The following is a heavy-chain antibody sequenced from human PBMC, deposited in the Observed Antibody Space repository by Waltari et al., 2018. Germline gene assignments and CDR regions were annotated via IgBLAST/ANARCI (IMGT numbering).Heavy chain of an antibody. Sequence: EVQLLESGGGLVQPGKSLRLSCAASGFTFRSYAMRWVRQAPGKGLEWVSDISGSCSSQSYADAGKGRFTSSRDNSKNTLYRQRNSLRAEDTAVYYCAKDFGLIWFGEVGSWGQGTLVTVSS. V-gene: IGHV3-23*01. CDR3: AKDFGLIWFGEVGS. CDR2: ISGSCSSQ. CDR1: GFTFRSYA. J-gene: IGHJ5*02. D-gene: IGHD3-10*01.